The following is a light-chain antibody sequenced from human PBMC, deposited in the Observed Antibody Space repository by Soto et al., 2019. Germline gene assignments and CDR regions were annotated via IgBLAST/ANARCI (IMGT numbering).Light chain of an antibody. J-gene: IGKJ4*01. CDR3: QQYGSSFT. CDR1: QSISNW. V-gene: IGKV1-5*03. CDR2: EAS. Sequence: DIQMTQSPATLSASVGDSVTITCRASQSISNWLAWYQLKPGKAPKLLIHEASNLQSGVPSTFSGSGSGTDFTLTISSLQAEDFAVYYCQQYGSSFTFGGGTKVDIK.